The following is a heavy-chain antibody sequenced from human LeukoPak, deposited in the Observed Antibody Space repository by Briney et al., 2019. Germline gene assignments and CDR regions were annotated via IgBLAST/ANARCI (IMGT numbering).Heavy chain of an antibody. CDR2: IYASGRT. CDR3: ARLMDTAMVPWYFDL. Sequence: SQTLSLTCTVSGDSISRGSYQWTWIRQSAGKGLEWIGRIYASGRTNYNPSVRSRVTMSVDTSKNQFSLKLSSVTAADTAVYYCARLMDTAMVPWYFDLWGRGTLVTVSS. J-gene: IGHJ2*01. D-gene: IGHD5-18*01. V-gene: IGHV4-61*02. CDR1: GDSISRGSYQ.